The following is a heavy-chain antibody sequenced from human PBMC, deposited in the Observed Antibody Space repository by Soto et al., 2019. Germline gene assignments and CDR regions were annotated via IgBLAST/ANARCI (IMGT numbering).Heavy chain of an antibody. D-gene: IGHD2-2*01. Sequence: GGSLRLSCVASGFTFSDYAMSWVRQAPGKGLELVSGISGSGISSHTADSVKGRFTISRDNSKNTLNLQMSSLRVEDTAVYFCAKAGVPAGNRGYFFDY. CDR1: GFTFSDYA. CDR3: AKAGVPAGNRGYFFDY. J-gene: IGHJ4*01. V-gene: IGHV3-23*01. CDR2: ISGSGISS.